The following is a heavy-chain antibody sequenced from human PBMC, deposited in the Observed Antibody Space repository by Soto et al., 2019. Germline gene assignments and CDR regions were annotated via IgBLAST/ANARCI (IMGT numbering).Heavy chain of an antibody. CDR2: IYTSGST. V-gene: IGHV4-4*07. Sequence: KTSETLSLTCTVSGGSISSYYWSWIRQPAGKGLEWIGRIYTSGSTNYNPSPKSRVTMSVDTSKNQFSLKLSSVTAADTAVYYCARGNGYDDYYYYYGMDVWGQGTTVTVFS. CDR3: ARGNGYDDYYYYYGMDV. D-gene: IGHD5-12*01. CDR1: GGSISSYY. J-gene: IGHJ6*02.